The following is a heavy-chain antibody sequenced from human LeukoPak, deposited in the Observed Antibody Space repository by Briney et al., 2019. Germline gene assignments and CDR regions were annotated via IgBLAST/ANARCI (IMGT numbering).Heavy chain of an antibody. V-gene: IGHV3-9*01. Sequence: GGSLRLSCAASGFTFDDYAMHWVRQAPGKGLEWVSGISWTSGYIGYADSVKGRFAISRDSSKNTLFLQMNRLRPEDAAVYYCAKAPVTTCRGAFCYPFDYWGLGTLVTVSS. CDR2: ISWTSGYI. CDR1: GFTFDDYA. J-gene: IGHJ4*02. CDR3: AKAPVTTCRGAFCYPFDY. D-gene: IGHD2-15*01.